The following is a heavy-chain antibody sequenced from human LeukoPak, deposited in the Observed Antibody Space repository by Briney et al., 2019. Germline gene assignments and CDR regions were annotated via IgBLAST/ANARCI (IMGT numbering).Heavy chain of an antibody. CDR3: ARSSYSSSSSV. J-gene: IGHJ3*01. CDR1: GFTFSGFW. V-gene: IGHV3-7*03. CDR2: INSDGSER. Sequence: GGSLRLSCAVSGFTFSGFWMSWSRQAPGKGLEWVASINSDGSERYYADVVKGRFTISRDNAKNSLYLQINSLRAEDTAVYYCARSSYSSSSSVWGQGTMVTVSS. D-gene: IGHD6-6*01.